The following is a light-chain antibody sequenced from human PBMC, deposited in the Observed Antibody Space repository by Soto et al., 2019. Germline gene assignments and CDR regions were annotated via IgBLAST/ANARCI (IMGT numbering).Light chain of an antibody. V-gene: IGKV3-20*01. Sequence: EIVLTQSPGTLSLSPGERATLSCRASQSVNSNYFAWYQQRPGQAPRLLIFGASSRPTGIPDRFSGGGSGTVFTLTISRLEPEDFAVYFCQQYATSPRTFGGGTKVESK. CDR1: QSVNSNY. CDR2: GAS. J-gene: IGKJ4*01. CDR3: QQYATSPRT.